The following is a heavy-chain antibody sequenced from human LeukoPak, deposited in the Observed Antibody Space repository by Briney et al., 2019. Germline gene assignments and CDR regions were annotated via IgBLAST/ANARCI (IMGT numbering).Heavy chain of an antibody. CDR2: INPSGSST. CDR1: GYSFTSHY. Sequence: ASVKVSCKASGYSFTSHYMHWVRQAPGQGLEWMGLINPSGSSTLYAQKFQGRVTITADKSTSTAYMELSSLRSEDTAVYYCARRGHWYYDSSGYFDYWGQGTLVTVSS. V-gene: IGHV1-46*01. J-gene: IGHJ4*02. CDR3: ARRGHWYYDSSGYFDY. D-gene: IGHD3-22*01.